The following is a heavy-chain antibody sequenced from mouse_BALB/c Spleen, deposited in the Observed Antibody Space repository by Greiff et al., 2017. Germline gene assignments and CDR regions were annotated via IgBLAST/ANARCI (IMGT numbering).Heavy chain of an antibody. J-gene: IGHJ2*01. V-gene: IGHV5-6-3*01. Sequence: EVNVVESGGGLVQPGGSLKLSCAASGFTFSSYGMSWVRQTPDKRLELVATINSNGGSTYYPDSVKGRFTISRDNAKNTLYLQMSSLKSEDTAMYYCARDPPYYYGNYFDYWGQGTTLTVSS. D-gene: IGHD2-1*01. CDR2: INSNGGST. CDR1: GFTFSSYG. CDR3: ARDPPYYYGNYFDY.